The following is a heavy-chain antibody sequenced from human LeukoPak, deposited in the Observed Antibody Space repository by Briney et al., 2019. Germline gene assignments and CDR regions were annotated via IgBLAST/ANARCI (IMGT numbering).Heavy chain of an antibody. D-gene: IGHD1-1*01. CDR3: AKDVQSWPTYFDY. Sequence: PGGSLRLSCAASGFTFSNYAMSWVRQAPGKGLEWVSAISGSGGTTYYADSVKGRFTVSRDKSKHTLYLQVNSLRAADTAVYFCAKDVQSWPTYFDYWGQGTLVTASS. CDR1: GFTFSNYA. V-gene: IGHV3-23*01. J-gene: IGHJ4*02. CDR2: ISGSGGTT.